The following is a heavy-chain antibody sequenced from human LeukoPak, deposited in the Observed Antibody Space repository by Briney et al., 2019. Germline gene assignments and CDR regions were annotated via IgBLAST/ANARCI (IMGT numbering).Heavy chain of an antibody. Sequence: GESLKISCKGSGYSFTSYWIGWVRQMPGKGLEWMGIIYPGDSDTGYSPSFQGQVTISADKSISTAYLQWSSLKASDTAMYYCARLRGAVASIRFPLGGVRGNWFDPWGQGTLVTVSS. CDR3: ARLRGAVASIRFPLGGVRGNWFDP. V-gene: IGHV5-51*01. CDR1: GYSFTSYW. CDR2: IYPGDSDT. D-gene: IGHD6-19*01. J-gene: IGHJ5*02.